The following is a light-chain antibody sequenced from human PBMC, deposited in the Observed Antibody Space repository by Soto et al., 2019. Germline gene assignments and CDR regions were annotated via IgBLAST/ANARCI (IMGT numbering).Light chain of an antibody. V-gene: IGLV1-44*01. CDR1: SSNIGSNT. Sequence: QSVLTQPPSASGIPGQRVTISCSGSSSNIGSNTVNWYQQLPGTAPELLIYTNNQRPSGVPDRFSGSKSGTSASLGISGLQSEDEADYYCAAWDDSLNCWVFGGGTKLTVL. J-gene: IGLJ3*02. CDR3: AAWDDSLNCWV. CDR2: TNN.